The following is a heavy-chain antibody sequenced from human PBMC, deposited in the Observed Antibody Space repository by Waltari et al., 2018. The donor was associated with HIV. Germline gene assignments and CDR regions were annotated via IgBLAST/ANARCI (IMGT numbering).Heavy chain of an antibody. CDR1: GLPFSGHG. CDR2: INFDGRDI. CDR3: ARDFEYASDY. J-gene: IGHJ4*02. Sequence: EVQLVESGGDLIQPGGSLTLSCATSGLPFSGHGLNWVRQAPGKGLEWVSHINFDGRDIYYSDSVKGRFTVSRDNTKKSVYLQMNSLRVEDTAVYFCARDFEYASDYWGQGTLVTVSS. V-gene: IGHV3-48*03. D-gene: IGHD2-2*01.